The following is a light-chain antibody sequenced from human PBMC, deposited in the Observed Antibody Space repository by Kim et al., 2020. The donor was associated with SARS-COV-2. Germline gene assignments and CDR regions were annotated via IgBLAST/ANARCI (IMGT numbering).Light chain of an antibody. V-gene: IGKV1-33*01. CDR1: QDISHS. Sequence: DVQMTQSPSSLSASVGDRVTITCQASQDISHSLNWYQQKPGKAPNLLIYDVSNLKTGVPSRFRGSGSGTDFTFTISGLQPEDIATYFCQQYRNLPYTFGQGTKLEIK. CDR2: DVS. CDR3: QQYRNLPYT. J-gene: IGKJ2*01.